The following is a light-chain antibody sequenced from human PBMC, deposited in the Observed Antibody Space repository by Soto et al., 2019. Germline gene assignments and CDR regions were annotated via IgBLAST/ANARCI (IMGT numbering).Light chain of an antibody. CDR2: KAS. CDR1: QSISTW. CDR3: QQSNSYSWT. J-gene: IGKJ1*01. Sequence: DIQMTQSPSTLSASVGDRVTITCRASQSISTWLAWYQQKPGKAPKLLISKASSLESGVPLRFSGSGSGTNFTLTISRLQPDDFATYYCQQSNSYSWTFGQGTKVEIK. V-gene: IGKV1-5*03.